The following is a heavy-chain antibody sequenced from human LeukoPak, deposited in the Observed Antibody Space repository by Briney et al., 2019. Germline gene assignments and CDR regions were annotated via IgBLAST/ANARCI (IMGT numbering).Heavy chain of an antibody. J-gene: IGHJ5*02. CDR2: INHSGST. CDR3: ARGGVYRNWFDP. V-gene: IGHV4-34*01. Sequence: PSETLSLTCAVYGGSFSGYYWSWIRQPPGKGLEWIGEINHSGSTNYNPSLESRVTISVDTSKNQFSLKLSSVTAADTAVYYCARGGVYRNWFDPWGQGTLVTVSS. D-gene: IGHD4-11*01. CDR1: GGSFSGYY.